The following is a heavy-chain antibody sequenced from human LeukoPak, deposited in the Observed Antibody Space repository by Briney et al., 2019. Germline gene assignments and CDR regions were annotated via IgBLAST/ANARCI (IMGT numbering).Heavy chain of an antibody. CDR2: INPNSGGT. CDR3: ARGKSPPSGY. Sequence: GGSLRLSCAASGFTFSSYGMHWVRQAPGQGLEWMGRINPNSGGTNYAQKFQGRVTMTRDTSISTAYMELSRLRSDDTAVYYCARGKSPPSGYWGQGTLVTVSS. V-gene: IGHV1-2*06. CDR1: GFTFSSYG. D-gene: IGHD6-25*01. J-gene: IGHJ4*02.